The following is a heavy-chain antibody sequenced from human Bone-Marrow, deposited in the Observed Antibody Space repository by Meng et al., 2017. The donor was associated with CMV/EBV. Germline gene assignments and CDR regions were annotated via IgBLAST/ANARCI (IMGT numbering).Heavy chain of an antibody. D-gene: IGHD4-11*01. CDR3: ARGLQLGWFDP. Sequence: VQLVLSGAEGKKPVASVKVSCNASGYTLISYAMHWVRQAPGQRLEWMGWSNAGNGNTKYSQEFQGRVTITRDTSASTAYMELSSLRSDDTAVYYCARGLQLGWFDPWGQGTLVTVSS. CDR1: GYTLISYA. CDR2: SNAGNGNT. V-gene: IGHV1-3*02. J-gene: IGHJ5*02.